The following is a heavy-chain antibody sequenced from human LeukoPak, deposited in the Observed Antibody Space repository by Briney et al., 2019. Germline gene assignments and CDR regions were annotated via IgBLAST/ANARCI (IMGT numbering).Heavy chain of an antibody. J-gene: IGHJ4*02. CDR1: AYSISSGYY. V-gene: IGHV4-38-2*02. Sequence: SETLSLTCTVSAYSISSGYYWGWIRQPPGKGLEWIGYIYYSGSTNYNPSLKSRVTISVDTSKNQFSLKLSSVTAADTAVYYCAMVKAAAVDYWGQGTLVTVSS. CDR2: IYYSGST. D-gene: IGHD6-13*01. CDR3: AMVKAAAVDY.